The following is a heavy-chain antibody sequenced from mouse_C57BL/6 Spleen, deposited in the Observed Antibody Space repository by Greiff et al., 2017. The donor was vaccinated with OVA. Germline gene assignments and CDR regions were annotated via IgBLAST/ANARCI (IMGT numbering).Heavy chain of an antibody. CDR1: GYAFSSYW. CDR2: IYPGDGDT. V-gene: IGHV1-82*01. J-gene: IGHJ2*01. Sequence: VQLQQSGPELVKPGASVKISCKASGYAFSSYWMNWVKQRPGKGLEWIGRIYPGDGDTNYNGKFKGKATLTADKSSSTAYMQLRSLTSADSAVYCCERGRGGAYYFDYWGQGTTLTVSS. D-gene: IGHD1-1*01. CDR3: ERGRGGAYYFDY.